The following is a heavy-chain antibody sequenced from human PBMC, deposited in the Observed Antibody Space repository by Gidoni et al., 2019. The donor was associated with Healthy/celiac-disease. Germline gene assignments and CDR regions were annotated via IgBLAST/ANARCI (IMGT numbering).Heavy chain of an antibody. CDR3: ARQPYYYDSSGYYYAPSHFDY. D-gene: IGHD3-22*01. V-gene: IGHV4-39*01. CDR2: IYCSGST. CDR1: GGSISSSSYS. Sequence: QLQLQESGPGLVKPSETLSLTCTVSGGSISSSSYSWGGIRQPPGKGLEWIGSIYCSGSTYYNPSLKSRVTISVDTSKNQFSLKLSSVTAADTAVYYCARQPYYYDSSGYYYAPSHFDYWCQGTLVTVSS. J-gene: IGHJ4*02.